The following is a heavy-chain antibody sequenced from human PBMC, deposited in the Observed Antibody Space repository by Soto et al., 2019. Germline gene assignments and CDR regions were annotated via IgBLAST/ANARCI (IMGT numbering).Heavy chain of an antibody. V-gene: IGHV1-3*05. CDR2: INAGNGNT. J-gene: IGHJ4*02. D-gene: IGHD3-22*01. Sequence: QVQLVQSGAEEKKPGASVKSSCKASGYTFTSYAMHWVRQAPGQRLEWIGWINAGNGNTKYSQKFQGRVSITRDTSASTAYMETSSLRSEDTAVYYCARSSGYYVIDNYWGQVALVTVSS. CDR3: ARSSGYYVIDNY. CDR1: GYTFTSYA.